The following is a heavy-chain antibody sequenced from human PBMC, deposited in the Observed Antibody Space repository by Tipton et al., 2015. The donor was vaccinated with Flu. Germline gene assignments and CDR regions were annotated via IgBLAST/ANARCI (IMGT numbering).Heavy chain of an antibody. CDR1: GFTFSDYY. V-gene: IGHV3-11*01. Sequence: GSLRLSCAASGFTFSDYYMSWIRQAPGKGLEWVSYISSSGSTIYYADSVKGRFTISRDNAKNSLYLQMNSLRAEDTAVYYCASQIAARPRGYYYYYMDVWGKGTTVTVSS. J-gene: IGHJ6*03. CDR2: ISSSGSTI. D-gene: IGHD6-6*01. CDR3: ASQIAARPRGYYYYYMDV.